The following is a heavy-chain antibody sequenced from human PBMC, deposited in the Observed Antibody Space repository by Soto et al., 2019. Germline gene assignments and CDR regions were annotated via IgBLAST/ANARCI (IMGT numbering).Heavy chain of an antibody. CDR3: ARRNYYHGSDYFNDALDI. D-gene: IGHD3-22*01. J-gene: IGHJ3*02. CDR2: ISYDGNSK. CDR1: GFIFSGYA. Sequence: QVQLVESGRGVVQPGNSLRLSCAASGFIFSGYAMHWVRQAPGKGLEWVAVISYDGNSKTYADFVKGRFAISRDNSKNTLYLQMNSLRPDETAVYYCARRNYYHGSDYFNDALDIWGQGTMVTVSS. V-gene: IGHV3-30*09.